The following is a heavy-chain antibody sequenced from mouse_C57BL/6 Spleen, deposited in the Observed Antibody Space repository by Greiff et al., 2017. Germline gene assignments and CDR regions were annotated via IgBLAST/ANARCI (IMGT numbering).Heavy chain of an antibody. Sequence: VQLQQSGPELVKPGASVKISCKASGYAFSSSWMNWVKQRPGKGLERIGRLYPGDGDTNYNGKFKGKATLTADKSSSTAYMQLSSLTSEDSAVYFCARRRDRGYCDVWGTGTTVTVSS. CDR2: LYPGDGDT. D-gene: IGHD3-1*01. CDR3: ARRRDRGYCDV. J-gene: IGHJ1*03. CDR1: GYAFSSSW. V-gene: IGHV1-82*01.